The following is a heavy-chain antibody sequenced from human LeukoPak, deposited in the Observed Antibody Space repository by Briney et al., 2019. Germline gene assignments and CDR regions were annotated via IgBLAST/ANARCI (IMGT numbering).Heavy chain of an antibody. Sequence: AETLSLTCAVYGGTLRGYYWSWIRQPPGKGLEWIGEIHYTGATNYKPSLKSRVTISGDPSKNQVSLRVSSVTAADTAVYYCARGVLGPYYFDLWGRGTLVTVSS. J-gene: IGHJ2*01. V-gene: IGHV4-34*01. CDR2: IHYTGAT. CDR1: GGTLRGYY. CDR3: ARGVLGPYYFDL. D-gene: IGHD7-27*01.